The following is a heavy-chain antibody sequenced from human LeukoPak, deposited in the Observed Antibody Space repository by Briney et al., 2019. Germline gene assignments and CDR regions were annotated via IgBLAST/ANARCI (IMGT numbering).Heavy chain of an antibody. CDR3: ARGRYCSGGSCYSVGFDY. CDR1: GFTFSSYE. CDR2: ISSSGSTI. Sequence: GGSLRLSCAASGFTFSSYEMNWVRQAPGKGLEWVSYISSSGSTIYYADSVKGRFTISRDNAKNSPYLQMNSLRAEDTAVYYCARGRYCSGGSCYSVGFDYWGQGTLVTVSS. V-gene: IGHV3-48*03. J-gene: IGHJ4*02. D-gene: IGHD2-15*01.